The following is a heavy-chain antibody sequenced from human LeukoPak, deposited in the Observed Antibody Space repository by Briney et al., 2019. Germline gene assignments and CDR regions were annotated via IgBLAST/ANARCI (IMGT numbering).Heavy chain of an antibody. V-gene: IGHV3-21*01. J-gene: IGHJ4*02. Sequence: GGSLRLSCAASGFTFSSYSMNWVRQAPGKGLEWVSSISSSSSYIYYADSVKGRFTISRDNAKNSLYLQMNSLRAEDTAVYYCAREEAVVRYFDWLPGIGYWGQGTLVTVSS. CDR3: AREEAVVRYFDWLPGIGY. CDR1: GFTFSSYS. CDR2: ISSSSSYI. D-gene: IGHD3-9*01.